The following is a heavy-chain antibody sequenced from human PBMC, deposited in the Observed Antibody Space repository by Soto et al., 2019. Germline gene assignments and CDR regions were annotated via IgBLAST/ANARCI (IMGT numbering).Heavy chain of an antibody. D-gene: IGHD3-16*01. CDR2: IRSKAYGGTT. Sequence: GGSLRLSCTASGFTFGDYAMSWVRQAPGKGLEWVGFIRSKAYGGTTEYAASVKGRFTISRDDSKSIAYLQMNSLKTEDTAVYYCTRVRLRSYFDYWSQGTLVTVSS. V-gene: IGHV3-49*04. CDR3: TRVRLRSYFDY. CDR1: GFTFGDYA. J-gene: IGHJ4*02.